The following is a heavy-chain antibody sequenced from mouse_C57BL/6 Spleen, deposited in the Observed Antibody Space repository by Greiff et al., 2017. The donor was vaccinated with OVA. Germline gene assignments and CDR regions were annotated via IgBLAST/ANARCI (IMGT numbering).Heavy chain of an antibody. V-gene: IGHV1-69*01. CDR3: ARRGPYSNYEGFDY. J-gene: IGHJ2*01. D-gene: IGHD2-5*01. CDR1: GYTFTSYW. CDR2: IDPSDSYT. Sequence: QVQLQQPGAELVMPGASVKLSCKASGYTFTSYWMHWVKQRPGQGLEWIGEIDPSDSYTNSNQKFKGKSTLTVDKSSSTAYMQLSSLTSEDSAVYYGARRGPYSNYEGFDYWGQGTTLTVSS.